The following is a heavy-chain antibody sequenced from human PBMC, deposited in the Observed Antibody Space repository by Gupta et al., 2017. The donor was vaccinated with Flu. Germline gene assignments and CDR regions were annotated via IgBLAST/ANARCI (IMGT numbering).Heavy chain of an antibody. Sequence: VRQIPGKGLEWMGLIHPLDSDTKYNPSFQGQVTISVDKSIDTAFLQWSSLKASDTAIYYCAKGGSSPFNWFDPWGQGTLVTVSS. CDR2: IHPLDSDT. J-gene: IGHJ5*02. D-gene: IGHD3-10*01. CDR3: AKGGSSPFNWFDP. V-gene: IGHV5-51*01.